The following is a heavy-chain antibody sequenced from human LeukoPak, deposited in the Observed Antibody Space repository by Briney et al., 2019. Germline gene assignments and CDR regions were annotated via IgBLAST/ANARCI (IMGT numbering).Heavy chain of an antibody. Sequence: EASVKVSCKASGGTFSSYAISWVRQAPGQGLEWMGGIIPIFGTANYAQKFQGRVTITTDESTSTAYMELSSPRSEDTAVYYCARGTGYSYGLDYWGQGTLVTVSS. D-gene: IGHD5-18*01. J-gene: IGHJ4*02. CDR2: IIPIFGTA. CDR1: GGTFSSYA. V-gene: IGHV1-69*05. CDR3: ARGTGYSYGLDY.